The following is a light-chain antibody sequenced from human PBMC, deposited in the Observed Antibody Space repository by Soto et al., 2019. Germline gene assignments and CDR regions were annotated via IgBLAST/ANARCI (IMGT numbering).Light chain of an antibody. CDR1: QDISSY. CDR3: QQYSTYPIT. Sequence: IQLTQSPSSLSASVGDRVTITCRASQDISSYLGWYQQKPGKAPKLLIYKASTLKSGVPSRFSGSGSGTEFTLTISSLQPDDFATYYCQQYSTYPITFGQGTRLEIK. V-gene: IGKV1-9*01. J-gene: IGKJ5*01. CDR2: KAS.